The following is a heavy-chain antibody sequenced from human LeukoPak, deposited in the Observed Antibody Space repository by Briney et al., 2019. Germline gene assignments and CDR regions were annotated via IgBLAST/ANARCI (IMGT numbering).Heavy chain of an antibody. Sequence: QPGGSLRLSCAASGFTFSSYVMSWVRQAPGKGQEWVSGISGSGGITYYADSVRGRFTISRDNSKNTLYLQMNSLRAEDTAVYYCARGRGLIIPLDYWGQGTLVTVSS. CDR3: ARGRGLIIPLDY. CDR2: ISGSGGIT. CDR1: GFTFSSYV. J-gene: IGHJ4*02. D-gene: IGHD3-10*01. V-gene: IGHV3-23*01.